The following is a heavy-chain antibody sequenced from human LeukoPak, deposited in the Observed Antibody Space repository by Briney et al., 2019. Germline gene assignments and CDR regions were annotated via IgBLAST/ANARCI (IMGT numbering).Heavy chain of an antibody. V-gene: IGHV1-46*01. D-gene: IGHD2-2*01. CDR2: INPSGGST. Sequence: ASVKVSCKASGYTFTSYDIHWVRQAPGQGLEWMGIINPSGGSTSYAQKFQGRVTMTRDTSTSTVYMELSSLRSEDTAVYYCARVPAAVWGVGYYYMDVWGKGTTVTVSS. CDR1: GYTFTSYD. CDR3: ARVPAAVWGVGYYYMDV. J-gene: IGHJ6*03.